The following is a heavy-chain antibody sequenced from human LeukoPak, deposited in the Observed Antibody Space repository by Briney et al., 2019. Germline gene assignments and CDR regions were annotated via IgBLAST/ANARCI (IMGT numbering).Heavy chain of an antibody. CDR3: ARAKRNGFDI. CDR2: VIRSSSTI. J-gene: IGHJ3*02. CDR1: GFTFSNYS. Sequence: GGSLRLSCAASGFTFSNYSMNWVRQAPGKGLEWVSYVIRSSSTIYYADSVKGRFTISRDNAKNSLYLQMNGLRAEDTAVYYCARAKRNGFDIWGQGTMVTVSS. V-gene: IGHV3-48*01.